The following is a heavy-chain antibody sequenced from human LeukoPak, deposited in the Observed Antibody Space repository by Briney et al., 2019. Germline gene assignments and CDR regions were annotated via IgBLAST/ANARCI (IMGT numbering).Heavy chain of an antibody. CDR1: GFTFSRYA. CDR2: ISGSEGDT. J-gene: IGHJ6*02. D-gene: IGHD3-22*01. V-gene: IGHV3-23*01. CDR3: ARSRRYDSGSYSSDYYHYGLDV. Sequence: GGSLRLSCAASGFTFSRYAMNWFRQAPGKGPEWVSGISGSEGDTYYADSVKGRFTIFRDNSKNTLYLQMNSLRAEDTAVYYCARSRRYDSGSYSSDYYHYGLDVWGQGTTVTVSS.